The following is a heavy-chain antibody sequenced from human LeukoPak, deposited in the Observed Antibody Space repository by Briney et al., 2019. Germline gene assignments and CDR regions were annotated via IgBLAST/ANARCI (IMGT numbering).Heavy chain of an antibody. D-gene: IGHD6-19*01. Sequence: GGCPRLSCSASGFTFSGYGMHWVRRAPGKGLEWVAGISYDVRTKYYADSVKGRFTISRDNSKNTLYLQMNSLRAEDTAVYYCAKDFVYSSGWYETRLHFDYWGEGTRVCLSS. CDR3: AKDFVYSSGWYETRLHFDY. CDR1: GFTFSGYG. V-gene: IGHV3-30*18. CDR2: ISYDVRTK. J-gene: IGHJ4*02.